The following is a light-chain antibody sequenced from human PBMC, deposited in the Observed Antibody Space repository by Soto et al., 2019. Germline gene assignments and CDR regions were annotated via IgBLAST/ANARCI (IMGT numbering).Light chain of an antibody. CDR1: SSDVGGYNY. Sequence: QSLLTQPASVSGSPGQSITISCTGTSSDVGGYNYVSWYQQHPGKAPKLMIYEVSNRPSGVSNRFSGSKSGNTASLTISGLQAEDEADYYCSSYTSSSTHNYVFGTGTKVTVL. J-gene: IGLJ1*01. CDR3: SSYTSSSTHNYV. CDR2: EVS. V-gene: IGLV2-14*01.